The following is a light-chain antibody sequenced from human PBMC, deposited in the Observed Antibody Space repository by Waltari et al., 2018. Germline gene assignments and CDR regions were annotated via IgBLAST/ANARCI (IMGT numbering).Light chain of an antibody. CDR1: SSSVGAYNY. CDR2: DVS. Sequence: QSALTQPASVSGSPGRSITISCSGTSSSVGAYNYVCWYKQHPGTAPKPIIYDVSVRPSGVSNRFSGSKYGHTASLTISGLHTEDEADYYCGTSTTTRNHVFGTGTKVTVL. CDR3: GTSTTTRNHV. J-gene: IGLJ1*01. V-gene: IGLV2-14*03.